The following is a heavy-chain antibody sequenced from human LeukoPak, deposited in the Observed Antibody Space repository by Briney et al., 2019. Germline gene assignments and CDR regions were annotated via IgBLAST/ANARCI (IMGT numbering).Heavy chain of an antibody. J-gene: IGHJ3*02. CDR2: ISSDGSST. CDR1: GFSFNSYW. V-gene: IGHV3-74*01. D-gene: IGHD5-24*01. CDR3: ARGPDGYNYGFDI. Sequence: GGSLRLSCAASGFSFNSYWMLWDRQAPGKGLMWVSRISSDGSSTSYADSVKGRFTISRDNAKSTLYLQMNSLRAEDTAVFYCARGPDGYNYGFDIWGQGTMVTVSS.